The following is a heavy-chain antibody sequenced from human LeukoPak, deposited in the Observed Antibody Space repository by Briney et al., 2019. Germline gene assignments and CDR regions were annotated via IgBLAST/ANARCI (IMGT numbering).Heavy chain of an antibody. CDR3: ARGHSSSWPTVDY. CDR2: ISSGSSTI. Sequence: GGSLRLSCAASGFTFSSYAMSWVRQAPGKGLEWLSYISSGSSTIYYAGSVKGRFTISRDNAKSSLYLQMNSLRDEDTAVYYCARGHSSSWPTVDYWGQGTLVTVSS. D-gene: IGHD6-13*01. J-gene: IGHJ4*02. V-gene: IGHV3-48*02. CDR1: GFTFSSYA.